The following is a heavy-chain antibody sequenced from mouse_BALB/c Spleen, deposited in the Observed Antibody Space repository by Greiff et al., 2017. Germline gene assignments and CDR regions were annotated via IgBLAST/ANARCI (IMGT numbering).Heavy chain of an antibody. D-gene: IGHD2-2*01. CDR1: GFDFSRYW. Sequence: EVKLVESGGGLVQPGGSLKLSCAASGFDFSRYWMSWVRQAPGKGLEWIGEINPDSSTINYTPSLKDKFIISRDNAKNTLYLQMSKVRSEDTALYYCAGFYYGYDDGYAMDDWGQGTSVTVSS. V-gene: IGHV4-1*02. CDR2: INPDSSTI. CDR3: AGFYYGYDDGYAMDD. J-gene: IGHJ4*01.